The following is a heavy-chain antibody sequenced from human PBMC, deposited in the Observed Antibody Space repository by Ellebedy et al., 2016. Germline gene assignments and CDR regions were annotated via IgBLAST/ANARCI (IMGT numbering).Heavy chain of an antibody. V-gene: IGHV3-33*01. D-gene: IGHD4-23*01. J-gene: IGHJ3*02. Sequence: GGSLRLSXAASGFTFSSNGMHWVRQAPGKGLEWVAVIWNDGSKKYYADSVKGRFTISRDNSKNTLYLQMNSLRAEDTAVYYCARALGTTVVTPTIWGQGTMVTVSS. CDR1: GFTFSSNG. CDR2: IWNDGSKK. CDR3: ARALGTTVVTPTI.